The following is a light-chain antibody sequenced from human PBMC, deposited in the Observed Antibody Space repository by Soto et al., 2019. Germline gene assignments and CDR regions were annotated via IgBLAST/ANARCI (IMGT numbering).Light chain of an antibody. CDR1: QGIHNW. V-gene: IGKV1D-12*01. J-gene: IGKJ3*01. Sequence: DIQMTQSPSSVSASVGDRVTITCRASQGIHNWLAWYQQKPGKAPKLLISAVSSLQSGVPSRFSGSGFGTDFTLTTSSLQPEDFATYYCQQANTFPLTFGHGTKGDIK. CDR2: AVS. CDR3: QQANTFPLT.